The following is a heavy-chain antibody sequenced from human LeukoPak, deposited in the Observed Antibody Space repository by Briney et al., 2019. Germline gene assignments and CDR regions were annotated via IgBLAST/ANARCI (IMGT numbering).Heavy chain of an antibody. CDR3: AKDRVTLIDNNWFDP. D-gene: IGHD3-22*01. CDR2: IIPIFGTA. CDR1: VWTFRNYV. J-gene: IGHJ5*02. Sequence: SSVNVSCMASVWTFRNYVIRWVGPAPGRGLEWMGGIIPIFGTANYAQKFQGRVTITTDKSTSTAYMELSSLRSEDTAVYYCAKDRVTLIDNNWFDPWGQGTLVTASS. V-gene: IGHV1-69*05.